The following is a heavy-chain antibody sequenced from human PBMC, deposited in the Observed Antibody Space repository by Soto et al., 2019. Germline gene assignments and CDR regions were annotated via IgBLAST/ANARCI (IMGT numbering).Heavy chain of an antibody. CDR1: GFTFSTYA. CDR3: ARDPYNSLSSL. J-gene: IGHJ4*02. Sequence: PGGSLRLSCGVSGFTFSTYAMSWVRQAPGKGLEWVSAISGSGNKTFYADSVKGRFTISRDNAKNSLYLQMNSLRAEDTAVYYCARDPYNSLSSLWGQGTLVTVSS. CDR2: ISGSGNKT. D-gene: IGHD1-1*01. V-gene: IGHV3-23*01.